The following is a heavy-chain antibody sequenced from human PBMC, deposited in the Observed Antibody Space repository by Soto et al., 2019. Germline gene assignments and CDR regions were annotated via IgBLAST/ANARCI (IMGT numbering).Heavy chain of an antibody. V-gene: IGHV5-51*01. Sequence: GESLKISCKGSGYSFTSYWIGWVRQMPGKGLEWMGIIYPGDSDTRYSPSFQGQVTISADKSISTAYLQWSSLKASDTAMYYCARLTPKLGYCSGGSCYDLGWFDPWGQGTLVTVSS. CDR2: IYPGDSDT. J-gene: IGHJ5*02. D-gene: IGHD2-15*01. CDR3: ARLTPKLGYCSGGSCYDLGWFDP. CDR1: GYSFTSYW.